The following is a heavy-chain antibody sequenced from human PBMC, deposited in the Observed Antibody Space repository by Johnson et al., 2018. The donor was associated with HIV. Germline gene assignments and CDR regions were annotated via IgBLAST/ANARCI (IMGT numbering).Heavy chain of an antibody. V-gene: IGHV3-9*01. Sequence: VQLVESGGGLVKPGGSLRLSCAASGFTFDHYAMHWVRQPPGKGLEWVSGLTWNSDTTGYADSVKGRFTISRDSAKKSLYLQMNSLTTEDTAIYYCARGSLIDAFDIWGQGTMVTVSS. CDR1: GFTFDHYA. CDR2: LTWNSDTT. CDR3: ARGSLIDAFDI. J-gene: IGHJ3*02. D-gene: IGHD2-8*01.